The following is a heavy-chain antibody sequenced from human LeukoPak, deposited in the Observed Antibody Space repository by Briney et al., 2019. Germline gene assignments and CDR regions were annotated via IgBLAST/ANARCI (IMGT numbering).Heavy chain of an antibody. CDR2: ISYDGSNK. D-gene: IGHD3-22*01. CDR3: TTDPYYYDSSGYGDFDY. J-gene: IGHJ4*02. V-gene: IGHV3-30-3*01. Sequence: PGGSLRLSCAASGFTFSSYAMHWVRQAPGKGLEWVAVISYDGSNKYYADSVKGRFTISRDNSKNTLYLQMNSLKTEDTAVYYCTTDPYYYDSSGYGDFDYWGQGTLVTVSS. CDR1: GFTFSSYA.